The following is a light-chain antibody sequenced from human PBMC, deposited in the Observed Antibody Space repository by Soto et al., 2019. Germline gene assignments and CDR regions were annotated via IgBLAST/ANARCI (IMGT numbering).Light chain of an antibody. V-gene: IGKV3-20*01. CDR3: QRYGSSPPHT. CDR1: QSVRNNY. J-gene: IGKJ2*01. Sequence: IVVTQSPGTLSLSPGEGATLSCRASQSVRNNYLAWYQQKPGQAPRLLISGASSRATGVPDRFSGSGSGTDFTLTISRLESEDFAVYYCQRYGSSPPHTFGQGTRLEIK. CDR2: GAS.